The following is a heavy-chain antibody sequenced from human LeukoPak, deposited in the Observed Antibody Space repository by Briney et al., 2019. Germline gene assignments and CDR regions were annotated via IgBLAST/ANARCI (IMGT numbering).Heavy chain of an antibody. CDR2: FSGSGGRT. D-gene: IGHD3-22*01. CDR1: GFTFSSYA. V-gene: IGHV3-23*01. CDR3: AKDPWGGKTYYYDSSGLYYFDY. J-gene: IGHJ4*02. Sequence: GGSLRLSCAASGFTFSSYAMSWVRKAPGKGLEWVSAFSGSGGRTYYADSVKGRFTISRDNSKNTLYLQMNSLRAEDTAVYYCAKDPWGGKTYYYDSSGLYYFDYWGQGTLVTVSS.